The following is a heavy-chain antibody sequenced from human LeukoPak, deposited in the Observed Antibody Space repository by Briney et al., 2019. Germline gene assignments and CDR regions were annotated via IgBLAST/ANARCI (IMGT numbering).Heavy chain of an antibody. CDR2: INPNSGGT. D-gene: IGHD1-26*01. J-gene: IGHJ3*02. V-gene: IGHV1-2*02. Sequence: ASVKVSCKASGYTFTGYYMHWVRQAPGQGLEWMGWINPNSGGTNYAQKFQGRVTMTEDTSTDTAYMELSSLRSEDTAVYYCATDLSGSLHAFDIWGQGTMVTVSS. CDR3: ATDLSGSLHAFDI. CDR1: GYTFTGYY.